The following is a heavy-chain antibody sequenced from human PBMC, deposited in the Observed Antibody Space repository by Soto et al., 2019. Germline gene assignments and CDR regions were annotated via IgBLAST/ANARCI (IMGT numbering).Heavy chain of an antibody. Sequence: LRLSCAASVFKFSNYAMSWVRQAPGKGLGWVSLISATGGCTYYADSVKGRFTISRDNSHNTLYLQVHSLTAEDTAVYYCAKDRRAGGNSAFYFDFWGQGAQVTVSS. V-gene: IGHV3-23*01. J-gene: IGHJ4*02. CDR2: ISATGGCT. D-gene: IGHD3-16*01. CDR1: VFKFSNYA. CDR3: AKDRRAGGNSAFYFDF.